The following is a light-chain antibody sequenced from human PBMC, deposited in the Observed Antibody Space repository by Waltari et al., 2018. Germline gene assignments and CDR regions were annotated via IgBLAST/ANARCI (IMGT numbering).Light chain of an antibody. CDR3: QVWDSDSDHVV. CDR2: YNN. CDR1: NIGSKS. Sequence: SYVLTQPPSVSVAPGETARITCGGNNIGSKSVHWYQQEPGQAPILVIYYNNDRPSGIPERFSGSNSGNTATLTISRVDAGDEADYYCQVWDSDSDHVVVGGGTKLAVL. V-gene: IGLV3-21*01. J-gene: IGLJ2*01.